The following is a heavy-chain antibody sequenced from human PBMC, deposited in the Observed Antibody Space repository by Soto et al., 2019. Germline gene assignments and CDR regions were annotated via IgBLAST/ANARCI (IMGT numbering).Heavy chain of an antibody. CDR1: GYTLTELS. V-gene: IGHV1-24*01. Sequence: APVKVSCKVSGYTLTELSMHWVRQAPGKGLERMGGFDPEDGETIYAQKFQGRVTMTEDTSTDTAYMELSSLRSEDTAVYYCATGYCSGGSCYPGVPWFDPWGQGTLVTVSS. CDR3: ATGYCSGGSCYPGVPWFDP. J-gene: IGHJ5*02. D-gene: IGHD2-15*01. CDR2: FDPEDGET.